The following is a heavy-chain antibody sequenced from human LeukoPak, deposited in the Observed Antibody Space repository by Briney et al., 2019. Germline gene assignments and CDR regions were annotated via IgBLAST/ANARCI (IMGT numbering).Heavy chain of an antibody. CDR3: ARDRDLDDAFDI. CDR2: IYSGGST. CDR1: GFTVSSNY. Sequence: GGPLRLSCAASGFTVSSNYMSWVRQAPGKGLEWVSVIYSGGSTYYADSVKGRFTISRDNSKNTLYLQMNSLRAEDTAVYYCARDRDLDDAFDIWGQGTMVTVSS. J-gene: IGHJ3*02. V-gene: IGHV3-66*01.